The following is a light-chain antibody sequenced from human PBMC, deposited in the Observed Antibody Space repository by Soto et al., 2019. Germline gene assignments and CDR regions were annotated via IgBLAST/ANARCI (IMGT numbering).Light chain of an antibody. CDR1: QSVSSN. J-gene: IGKJ3*01. CDR2: GAS. Sequence: EIVMTQSPATLSVSPGERATLSCRASQSVSSNLAWYQQKPGQAPRLLIYGASTRATGIPARFSGSGSGTESTLTISSLQSEDFAVYYCQQYNYWPPRITFGPGTKVDIK. CDR3: QQYNYWPPRIT. V-gene: IGKV3-15*01.